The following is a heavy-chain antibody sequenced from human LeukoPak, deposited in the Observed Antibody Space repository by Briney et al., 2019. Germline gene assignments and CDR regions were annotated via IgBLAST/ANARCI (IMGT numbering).Heavy chain of an antibody. CDR1: GYTFTSYY. J-gene: IGHJ4*02. V-gene: IGHV1-46*01. D-gene: IGHD3-3*01. CDR2: INPSGGST. CDR3: ARDHDFWSGYYRYYFDY. Sequence: ASVKVSCKASGYTFTSYYMHWVRQAPGQGLEWMGIINPSGGSTSYAQKFQGRVTMTRDTSTSTVYMELSSLRSEDTAVYYCARDHDFWSGYYRYYFDYWGQGTLVTVSS.